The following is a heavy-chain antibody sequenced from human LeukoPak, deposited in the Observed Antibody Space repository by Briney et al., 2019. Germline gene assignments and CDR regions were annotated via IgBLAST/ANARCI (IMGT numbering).Heavy chain of an antibody. J-gene: IGHJ4*02. D-gene: IGHD1-26*01. CDR2: IYTSGST. V-gene: IGHV4-61*02. CDR3: ARTRFPMWEYQDY. CDR1: GGSISSGSYY. Sequence: PSQTLSLTCTVSGGSISSGSYYWRWIRQPAGKGLEWIGRIYTSGSTNYNPSLKSRVTISVDTSQNQFSLKLSSVTAADTAVYYCARTRFPMWEYQDYWGQGTLVTVSS.